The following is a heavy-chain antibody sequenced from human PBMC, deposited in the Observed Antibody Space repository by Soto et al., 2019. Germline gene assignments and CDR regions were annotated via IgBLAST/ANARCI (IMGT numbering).Heavy chain of an antibody. V-gene: IGHV4-59*01. CDR3: AREYYDSSGLDY. J-gene: IGHJ4*02. D-gene: IGHD3-22*01. CDR2: IYYSGST. CDR1: CGSTSSYY. Sequence: TLSLTCTVSCGSTSSYYWSWFRQPPGKGLKWIGYIYYSGSTNYNPSLKSRVTISVDTSKNHFSLKLSSVTAAHTAVYYCAREYYDSSGLDYWGQGTVVTVSS.